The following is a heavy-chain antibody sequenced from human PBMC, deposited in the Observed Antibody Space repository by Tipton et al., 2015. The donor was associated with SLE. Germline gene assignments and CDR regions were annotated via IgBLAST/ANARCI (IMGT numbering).Heavy chain of an antibody. Sequence: SLRLSCAASGFTFTSSWMHWVRQAPGKGLVWVSRINSDGSTTNYADSVQGRFTISRDNAKNTLYLQMSSLRAEDTALYYCAREDNWSETIWGQGTMVTVSS. CDR2: INSDGSTT. J-gene: IGHJ3*02. D-gene: IGHD1-1*01. CDR1: GFTFTSSW. V-gene: IGHV3-74*01. CDR3: AREDNWSETI.